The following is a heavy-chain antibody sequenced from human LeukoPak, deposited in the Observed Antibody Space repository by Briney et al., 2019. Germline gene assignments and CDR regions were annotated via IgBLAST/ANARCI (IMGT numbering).Heavy chain of an antibody. J-gene: IGHJ4*02. V-gene: IGHV3-21*01. D-gene: IGHD6-19*01. CDR3: ARGGDSSGWYASDFDY. Sequence: GGSLRLSCAASGFTFSSYSMNWVRQAPGKGLEWVSSISSSSSYIYYVDSVKGRFTISRDNAKNSLYLQMNSLRAEDTAVYYCARGGDSSGWYASDFDYWGQGTLVTVSS. CDR1: GFTFSSYS. CDR2: ISSSSSYI.